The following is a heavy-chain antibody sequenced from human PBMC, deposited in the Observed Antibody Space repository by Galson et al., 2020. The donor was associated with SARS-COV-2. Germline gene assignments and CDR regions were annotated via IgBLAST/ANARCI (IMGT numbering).Heavy chain of an antibody. V-gene: IGHV3-23*01. D-gene: IGHD6-19*01. CDR2: ISGSGRSI. CDR1: GFTFSNYA. CDR3: AKDGATVAVDSNWFDP. J-gene: IGHJ5*02. Sequence: GESLKISCAASGFTFSNYAMSWVRQAPGKGLEWVSAISGSGRSIDYEDSVKGRFTVSRDNAKNTLYVQMNNLRVDDTAVYYWAKDGATVAVDSNWFDPWGQGTLVTVSS.